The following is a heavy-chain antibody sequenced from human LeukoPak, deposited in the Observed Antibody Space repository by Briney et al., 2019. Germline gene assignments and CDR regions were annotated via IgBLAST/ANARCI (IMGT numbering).Heavy chain of an antibody. CDR2: ISHRVNT. Sequence: SETLSLTCTVSGGSISSSSYYWGWIRQPPGKGLEWIGSISHRVNTYYNPSLKSRVTISIDTSNNLFSLILNSVTAADTALYYCARGGYYNWDFDFWGQGALVTVSS. CDR1: GGSISSSSYY. J-gene: IGHJ4*02. V-gene: IGHV4-39*07. CDR3: ARGGYYNWDFDF. D-gene: IGHD1-20*01.